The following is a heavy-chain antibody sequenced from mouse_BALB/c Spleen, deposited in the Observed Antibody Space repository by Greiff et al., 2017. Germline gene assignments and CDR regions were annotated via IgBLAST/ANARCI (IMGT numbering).Heavy chain of an antibody. CDR2: ISYSGST. V-gene: IGHV3-2*02. Sequence: EVQLQESGPGLVKPSQSLSLTCTVTGYSITSDYAWNWIRQFPGNKLEWMGYISYSGSTSYNPSLKSRISITRDTSKNQFFLQLNSVTTEDTATYYCARWGPLGRWYFDVWGAGTTVTVSS. CDR1: GYSITSDYA. J-gene: IGHJ1*01. D-gene: IGHD4-1*01. CDR3: ARWGPLGRWYFDV.